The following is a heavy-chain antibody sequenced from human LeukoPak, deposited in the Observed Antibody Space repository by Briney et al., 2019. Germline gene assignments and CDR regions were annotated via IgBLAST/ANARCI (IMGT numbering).Heavy chain of an antibody. D-gene: IGHD6-19*01. Sequence: GGSLRLSCAASRFTFSSYAMSWVRQAPGRGLEWVSGISESGGSTYYADYVKGRFTISRDNSKNTLYLQMNSLRAEDTAVYYCAKATTGIAVAGTGYFQHWGQGTLVTVSS. J-gene: IGHJ1*01. V-gene: IGHV3-23*01. CDR1: RFTFSSYA. CDR2: ISESGGST. CDR3: AKATTGIAVAGTGYFQH.